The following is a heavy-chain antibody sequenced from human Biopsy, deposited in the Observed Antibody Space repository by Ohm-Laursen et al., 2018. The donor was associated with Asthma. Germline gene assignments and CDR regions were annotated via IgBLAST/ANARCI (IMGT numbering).Heavy chain of an antibody. CDR1: GVSISSTNW. J-gene: IGHJ4*02. V-gene: IGHV4-4*03. CDR3: ANYGDGSS. CDR2: IYHSGSN. Sequence: PGTLSLTCAVSGVSISSTNWWSWVRQPPGKGLEWIGEIYHSGSNNYNPSLQSRVSISGDKSKNQFSRKVRSVIAADTAAYYCANYGDGSSWGQGTLVTVSS. D-gene: IGHD4-17*01.